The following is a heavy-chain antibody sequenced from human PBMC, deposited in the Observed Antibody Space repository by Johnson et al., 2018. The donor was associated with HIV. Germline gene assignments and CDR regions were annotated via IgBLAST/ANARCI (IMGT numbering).Heavy chain of an antibody. CDR3: ASSWFGELSYAFDI. Sequence: VQLVESGGGLVQRGGSLRLSCVASGFTFSSYWMSWVRQAPGKGLEWVANIKQDGSEKYYVDSVKGRFTISRDNAKNSLYLQMNGLRAEDTAVYYCASSWFGELSYAFDIWGQGTMVTVSS. J-gene: IGHJ3*02. CDR2: IKQDGSEK. CDR1: GFTFSSYW. D-gene: IGHD3-10*01. V-gene: IGHV3-7*01.